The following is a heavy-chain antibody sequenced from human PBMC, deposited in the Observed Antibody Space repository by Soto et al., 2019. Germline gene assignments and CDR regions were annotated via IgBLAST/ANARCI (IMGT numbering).Heavy chain of an antibody. CDR3: AKVGGGYSSGWPRPFDY. J-gene: IGHJ4*02. V-gene: IGHV3-23*01. D-gene: IGHD6-19*01. CDR1: GFTFSSYA. CDR2: ISGSGGST. Sequence: EVPLLESGGGLVQPGGSLRLSCAASGFTFSSYAMSWVRQAPGKGLEWVSAISGSGGSTYYADSVKGRFTISRDNSKNTLYLQMNSLRAEDTAVYYCAKVGGGYSSGWPRPFDYWGQGTLVTVSS.